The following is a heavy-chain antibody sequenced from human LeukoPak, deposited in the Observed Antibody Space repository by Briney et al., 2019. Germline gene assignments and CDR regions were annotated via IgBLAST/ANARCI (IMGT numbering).Heavy chain of an antibody. Sequence: PSETLSLTCTVSDGSISTPTYYWGWIRQPPGEGLEWIGSVHYSGSTYYNPSLKSRVTISVDTSKNQFSLKLSSVTAADTAVYYCATYDYVWGSLDYWGQGTLVTVSS. CDR1: DGSISTPTYY. V-gene: IGHV4-39*01. J-gene: IGHJ4*02. D-gene: IGHD3-16*01. CDR3: ATYDYVWGSLDY. CDR2: VHYSGST.